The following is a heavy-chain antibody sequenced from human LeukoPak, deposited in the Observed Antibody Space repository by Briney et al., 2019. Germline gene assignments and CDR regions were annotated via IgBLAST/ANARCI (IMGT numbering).Heavy chain of an antibody. Sequence: VASVKVSCKASGYTFTDYYMHWVRQAPGQGLEWMGWIDPRSGGTNFARKFQGRVTMTRDTSIGTAYMELSRLTSDDTAVYYCTSSDYTSSDYWGQGTLVTVSS. J-gene: IGHJ4*02. CDR1: GYTFTDYY. V-gene: IGHV1-2*02. CDR2: IDPRSGGT. CDR3: TSSDYTSSDY. D-gene: IGHD2-2*02.